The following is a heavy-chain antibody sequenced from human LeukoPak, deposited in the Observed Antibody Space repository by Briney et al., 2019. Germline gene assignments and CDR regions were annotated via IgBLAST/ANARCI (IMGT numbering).Heavy chain of an antibody. Sequence: PSETLSLTCSVSGGSISSYYWSWIRQPPGKGLEWIGYIYSSGSTNYNPSLKSRVTISGDTSKNQFSLRLSSATAADTAVYYCVRVVPAARFGMDVWGQGTTVTVSS. J-gene: IGHJ6*02. D-gene: IGHD2-2*01. CDR2: IYSSGST. CDR1: GGSISSYY. V-gene: IGHV4-59*01. CDR3: VRVVPAARFGMDV.